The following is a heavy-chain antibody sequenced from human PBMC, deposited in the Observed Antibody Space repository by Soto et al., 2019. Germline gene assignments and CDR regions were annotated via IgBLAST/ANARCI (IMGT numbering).Heavy chain of an antibody. CDR2: IDPSDSYT. V-gene: IGHV5-10-1*01. CDR3: ARLQSPTGYYTRGFDY. CDR1: GYSFRSYW. J-gene: IGHJ4*02. Sequence: PGESLKISCKTSGYSFRSYWITWVRQMPGKGLEWMGRIDPSDSYTNYSPSFQGHVTMSVDKSISTAYLQWSSLKASDTAIYYCARLQSPTGYYTRGFDYWGQGALVTVPQ. D-gene: IGHD3-3*01.